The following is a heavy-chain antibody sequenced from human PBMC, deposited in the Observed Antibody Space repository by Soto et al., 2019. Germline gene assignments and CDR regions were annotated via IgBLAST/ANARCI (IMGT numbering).Heavy chain of an antibody. CDR3: ARVLGDSSGYYHRDYYYGMDV. V-gene: IGHV4-59*01. Sequence: SETLSLTCTVSGGSISSYYWSWIRQPPGKGLEWIGYIYYSGRTNYNPSLKSRVTISVDTSENQFSLKLSSVTAADTAVYYCARVLGDSSGYYHRDYYYGMDVWGQGTTVTVSS. D-gene: IGHD3-22*01. CDR1: GGSISSYY. CDR2: IYYSGRT. J-gene: IGHJ6*02.